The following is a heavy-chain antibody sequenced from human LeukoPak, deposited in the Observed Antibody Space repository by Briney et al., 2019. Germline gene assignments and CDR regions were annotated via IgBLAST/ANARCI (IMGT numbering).Heavy chain of an antibody. Sequence: SGGSLRLSRAPPRFTFSDEYMSCIRQAPGKGLEWISYISSGVTTISYADSVKGRFTISRDNAKHTLTLQMNSLRVEDTAVYYCAKYISGYFDYWGQGTLVTVSS. J-gene: IGHJ4*02. V-gene: IGHV3-11*04. D-gene: IGHD2-15*01. CDR3: AKYISGYFDY. CDR2: ISSGVTTI. CDR1: RFTFSDEY.